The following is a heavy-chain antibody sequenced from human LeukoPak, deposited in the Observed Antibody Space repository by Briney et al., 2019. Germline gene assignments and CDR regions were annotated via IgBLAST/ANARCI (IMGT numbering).Heavy chain of an antibody. V-gene: IGHV3-23*01. Sequence: PGGSLRLSCAASGFTFSSYAMSWVRQAPGKGLEWVSAISGSGGSTYYADSVKGRFTISRDNSKNTLYLQMNSLRAEDTAVYYCAKDFWGAVAGINFDYWGQGTLVTVSS. CDR3: AKDFWGAVAGINFDY. J-gene: IGHJ4*02. CDR1: GFTFSSYA. D-gene: IGHD6-19*01. CDR2: ISGSGGST.